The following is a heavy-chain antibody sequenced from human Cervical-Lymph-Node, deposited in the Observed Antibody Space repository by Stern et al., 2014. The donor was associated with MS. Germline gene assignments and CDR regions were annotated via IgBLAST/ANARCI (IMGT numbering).Heavy chain of an antibody. J-gene: IGHJ4*02. Sequence: EVQLLESGGGLVQPGGSLKLSCVASGFTFSGSAMHWVRQASGKGLEWVGCIRSKANNYATTYVASVKGRFTISRDDSENTSYLQMNSLKAEDTAVYFCTRSSSGYYHDYWGQGTLVTVSS. D-gene: IGHD3-22*01. CDR3: TRSSSGYYHDY. V-gene: IGHV3-73*01. CDR1: GFTFSGSA. CDR2: IRSKANNYAT.